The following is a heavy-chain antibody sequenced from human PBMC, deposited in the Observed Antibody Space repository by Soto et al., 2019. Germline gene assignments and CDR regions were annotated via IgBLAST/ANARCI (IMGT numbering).Heavy chain of an antibody. D-gene: IGHD2-15*01. CDR2: ISGSGGST. CDR1: GFSFSSYA. Sequence: GGSLRLSCAASGFSFSSYAMTWVRQTPGKGLEWVSTISGSGGSTYYADNVKGRFTISRDNSKNTLYLQMNSLRAEDTAVYYCAKDRRVVDYWGQGTLVTVSS. CDR3: AKDRRVVDY. V-gene: IGHV3-23*01. J-gene: IGHJ4*02.